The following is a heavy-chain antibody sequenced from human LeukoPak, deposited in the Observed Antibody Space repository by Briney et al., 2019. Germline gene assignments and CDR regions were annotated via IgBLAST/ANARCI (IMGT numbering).Heavy chain of an antibody. V-gene: IGHV1-24*01. J-gene: IGHJ5*02. D-gene: IGHD3-9*01. CDR1: GYALTELS. CDR3: ATATYDILTGRNPNRFDP. CDR2: FDPEDGET. Sequence: ASVKVSCKVSGYALTELSMHWVRQAPGKGLEWMGGFDPEDGETIYAQKFQGRVTMTEDTSTDTAYMELSSLRSEDTAVYYCATATYDILTGRNPNRFDPWGQGTLVTVSS.